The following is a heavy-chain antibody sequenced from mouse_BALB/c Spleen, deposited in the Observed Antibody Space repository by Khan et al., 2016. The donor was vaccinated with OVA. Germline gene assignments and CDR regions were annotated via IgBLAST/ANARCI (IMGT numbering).Heavy chain of an antibody. CDR2: INPNNGGS. CDR3: TRSGYGSFAY. Sequence: VELVESGAELVKTGASVKLSCKASGYTFSSYYLYWVKQRPGQGLEWIGEINPNNGGSNFNEKFKSKATLTVDKSSYTAYMQLSSLTSEDSAVYYWTRSGYGSFAYWGQGTLVTVSA. D-gene: IGHD2-2*01. V-gene: IGHV1S81*02. CDR1: GYTFSSYY. J-gene: IGHJ3*01.